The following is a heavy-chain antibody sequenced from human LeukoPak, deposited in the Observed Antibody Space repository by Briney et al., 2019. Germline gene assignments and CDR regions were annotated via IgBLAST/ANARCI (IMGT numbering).Heavy chain of an antibody. Sequence: SETLSLTCTVSGGSISSGSYYGSWIRQPAGKGLEWIGRIYTSGSTNYNPSLQSRVTISVDTSKNQFSLKLSSVTAADTAVYYCARHHRSGTDDAFDIWGQGTMVTVSS. V-gene: IGHV4-61*02. D-gene: IGHD3-10*01. CDR1: GGSISSGSYY. CDR2: IYTSGST. CDR3: ARHHRSGTDDAFDI. J-gene: IGHJ3*02.